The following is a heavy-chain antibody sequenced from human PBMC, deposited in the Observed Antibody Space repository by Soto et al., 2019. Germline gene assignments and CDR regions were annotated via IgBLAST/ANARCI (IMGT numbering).Heavy chain of an antibody. J-gene: IGHJ4*02. V-gene: IGHV3-74*01. D-gene: IGHD2-21*01. Sequence: EVQLVESGGGLVQPGGSLRLSCAASGFAFSSYWMHWVRQAPGKGLVWVSRIDPYETGINYADSVKGRFTISRDNAKNTLYLQMNSLRAEDTAVYYCTSDTFGDRDSWGQGTLVTVSS. CDR2: IDPYETGI. CDR3: TSDTFGDRDS. CDR1: GFAFSSYW.